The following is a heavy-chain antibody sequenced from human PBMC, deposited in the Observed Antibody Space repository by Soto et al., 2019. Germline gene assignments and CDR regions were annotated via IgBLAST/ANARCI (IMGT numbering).Heavy chain of an antibody. CDR3: VRERGLSSYYGMDV. J-gene: IGHJ6*02. CDR2: ISSSSSHI. Sequence: PGGSLRLSCAASGFNFSSYDMNWVRQASGKGLEWVASISSSSSHIHYADSVNGRFTISRDNARNSLYLQMNSLRAVDTAVYYCVRERGLSSYYGMDVWGQGTTVTV. V-gene: IGHV3-21*01. CDR1: GFNFSSYD.